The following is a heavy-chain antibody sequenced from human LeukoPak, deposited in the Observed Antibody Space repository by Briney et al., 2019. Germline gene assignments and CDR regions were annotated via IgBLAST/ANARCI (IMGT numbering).Heavy chain of an antibody. Sequence: GGSLRLSCAASGFTFSSYAMSWVRQAPGKGLEWVSAISGSGGSTYYADSAKGRFTISRDNSKNTLYLQMNSLRAEDTAVYYCAKDRWLLNAFDIWGQGTMVTVSS. CDR3: AKDRWLLNAFDI. CDR2: ISGSGGST. V-gene: IGHV3-23*01. J-gene: IGHJ3*02. D-gene: IGHD5-12*01. CDR1: GFTFSSYA.